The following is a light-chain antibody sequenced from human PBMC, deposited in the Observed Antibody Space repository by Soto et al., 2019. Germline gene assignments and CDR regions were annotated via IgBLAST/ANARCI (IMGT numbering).Light chain of an antibody. CDR3: QSYDSRMSGDVV. J-gene: IGLJ2*01. CDR1: SSNIGADYH. CDR2: ENT. Sequence: QSVLTQPPSVSGAPGQRVTISCTGSSSNIGADYHVHWYQQLPGTAPKLLIFENTQRPSGVPDRFSGSKSGTSASLAISGLQADDEGDYYCQSYDSRMSGDVVFGGGTKLTVL. V-gene: IGLV1-40*01.